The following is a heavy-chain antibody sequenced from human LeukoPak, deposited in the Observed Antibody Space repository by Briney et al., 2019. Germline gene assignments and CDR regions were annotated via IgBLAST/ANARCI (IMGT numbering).Heavy chain of an antibody. D-gene: IGHD3-3*01. CDR2: INSDGSIT. V-gene: IGHV3-74*01. Sequence: GGSLRLSCAASGFTFSSYWMHWVRQAPGKGLVWVSRINSDGSITNYADSVKGRFTISRDNAKNTLYLQMNSLRAEDAAVYYCSRTLFGVVNYWGQGTLVTVSS. J-gene: IGHJ4*02. CDR1: GFTFSSYW. CDR3: SRTLFGVVNY.